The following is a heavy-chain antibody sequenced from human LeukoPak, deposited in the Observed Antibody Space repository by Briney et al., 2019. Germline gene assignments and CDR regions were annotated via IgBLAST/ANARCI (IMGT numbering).Heavy chain of an antibody. J-gene: IGHJ4*02. CDR2: IFPILGTE. CDR3: AGDWTAAAGTH. Sequence: GASLKLSCKASGCTFSSYAIRWVRQAPGQGLEWMGVIFPILGTENYAQYFQGRFTITADESTSTAYMEMTSLRSEDTAVYYCAGDWTAAAGTHWGQGTLVTVSS. D-gene: IGHD6-13*01. CDR1: GCTFSSYA. V-gene: IGHV1-69*13.